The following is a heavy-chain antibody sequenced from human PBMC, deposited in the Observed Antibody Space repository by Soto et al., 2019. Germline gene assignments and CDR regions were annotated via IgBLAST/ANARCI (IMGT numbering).Heavy chain of an antibody. J-gene: IGHJ4*02. Sequence: QVQLVQSGAEEKKPGASVKVSCKASGYTFTNYAMHWVRQAPGQRLEWMGWINAGNGNTKYSEKFEGRVTITRDTSASTAYMERRSLRSEDTAVYYCVGLSGYYLPDYWGQGTLVTVSP. D-gene: IGHD5-12*01. CDR3: VGLSGYYLPDY. CDR1: GYTFTNYA. V-gene: IGHV1-3*05. CDR2: INAGNGNT.